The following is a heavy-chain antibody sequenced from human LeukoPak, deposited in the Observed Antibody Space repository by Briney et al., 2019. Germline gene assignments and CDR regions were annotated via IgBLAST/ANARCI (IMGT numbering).Heavy chain of an antibody. CDR3: AGGQGWHFDL. CDR1: GITFSSLW. CDR2: IRQDGSEE. J-gene: IGHJ2*01. Sequence: GGSLRLSCAASGITFSSLWMSWLRQAPGKGLEWVADIRQDGSEEHYVASVKGRFTISRDSTSLFLQINSLRAEDTAVYYCAGGQGWHFDLWGRGTLITASS. V-gene: IGHV3-7*01. D-gene: IGHD2-15*01.